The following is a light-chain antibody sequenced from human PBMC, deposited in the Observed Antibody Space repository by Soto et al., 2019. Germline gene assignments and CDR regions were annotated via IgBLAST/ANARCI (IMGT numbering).Light chain of an antibody. Sequence: DIQITQSPSSLSSSVPERFTITRRASQGVTSWLAWYQQRPGKSPKLLIYKASSLESGAPSRFSGSGSGTEFTLTISCLQSEDFATYYCQQYYSYPLTFGQGTKVDIK. CDR3: QQYYSYPLT. CDR1: QGVTSW. V-gene: IGKV1-5*03. CDR2: KAS. J-gene: IGKJ1*01.